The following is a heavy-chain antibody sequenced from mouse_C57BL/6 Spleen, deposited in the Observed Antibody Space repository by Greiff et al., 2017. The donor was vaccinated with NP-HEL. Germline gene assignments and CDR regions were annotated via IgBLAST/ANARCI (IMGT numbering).Heavy chain of an antibody. CDR3: ARSGKIYDGYYGYFDY. Sequence: VKLVESGPGLVQPSQSLSITCTVSGFSLTSYGVHWVRQSPGKGLEWLGVIWSGGSTDYNAAFISRLSISKDNSKSQVFFKINSLQADDTAIYYCARSGKIYDGYYGYFDYWGQGTTLTVSS. D-gene: IGHD2-3*01. V-gene: IGHV2-2*01. J-gene: IGHJ2*01. CDR1: GFSLTSYG. CDR2: IWSGGST.